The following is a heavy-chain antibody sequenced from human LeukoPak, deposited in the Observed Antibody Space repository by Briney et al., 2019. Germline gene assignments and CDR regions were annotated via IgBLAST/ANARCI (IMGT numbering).Heavy chain of an antibody. J-gene: IGHJ4*02. CDR2: IIPIFGTA. D-gene: IGHD1-26*01. Sequence: GASVKVSCKASGGTFSSYAISWVRQAPGQGLEWMGGIIPIFGTANYAQKFQGRVTITADKSTSTAYMELSSLRSEDTAVYYCARVLRYSGSYADYWGQGTLVTVSS. CDR3: ARVLRYSGSYADY. CDR1: GGTFSSYA. V-gene: IGHV1-69*06.